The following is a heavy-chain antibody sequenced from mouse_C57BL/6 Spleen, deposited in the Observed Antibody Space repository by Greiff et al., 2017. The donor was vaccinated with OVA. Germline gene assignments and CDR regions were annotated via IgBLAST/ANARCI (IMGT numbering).Heavy chain of an antibody. CDR2: ISSGGSYT. J-gene: IGHJ2*01. Sequence: EVKLVESGGDLVKPGGSLKLSCAASGFTFSSYGMSWVRQTPDKRLEWVATISSGGSYTYYPDSVKGRFTISRDNAKNTLYLQMSSLKSEDTAMYYCARHGAVNYFDYWGQGTTLTVSS. CDR3: ARHGAVNYFDY. D-gene: IGHD1-1*01. CDR1: GFTFSSYG. V-gene: IGHV5-6*01.